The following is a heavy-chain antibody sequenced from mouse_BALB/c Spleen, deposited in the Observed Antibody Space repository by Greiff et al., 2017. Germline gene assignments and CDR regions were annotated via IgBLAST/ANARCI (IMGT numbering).Heavy chain of an antibody. CDR1: GYAFTNYW. CDR2: IYPGSGNT. D-gene: IGHD1-1*01. CDR3: ARPPVVKTVSSWYFDV. V-gene: IGHV1-63*01. Sequence: QVQLQQSGAELVRPGTSVKISCKASGYAFTNYWLGWVKQRPGHGLEWIGDIYPGSGNTYYNEKFRGKATLTADKSSSTAYMHLSSLTSEDSAVYFCARPPVVKTVSSWYFDVWGAGTTVTVSS. J-gene: IGHJ1*01.